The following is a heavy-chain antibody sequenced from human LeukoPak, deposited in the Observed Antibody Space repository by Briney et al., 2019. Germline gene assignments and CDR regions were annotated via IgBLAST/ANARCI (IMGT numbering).Heavy chain of an antibody. D-gene: IGHD5-18*01. V-gene: IGHV4-59*11. J-gene: IGHJ4*02. CDR3: ATIKRGNIFGYFDF. Sequence: SETLSLTCAVSGASMNTHYWSWIRQPPGKGLEWIGYMLDTVATKDNPSLKSRFTLSADTSKNQFSLRLTSVTAADTAVYYCATIKRGNIFGYFDFWGQGIPVTVSS. CDR1: GASMNTHY. CDR2: MLDTVAT.